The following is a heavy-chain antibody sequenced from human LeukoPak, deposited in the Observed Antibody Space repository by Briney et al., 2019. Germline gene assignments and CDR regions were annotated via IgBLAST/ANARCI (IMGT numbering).Heavy chain of an antibody. CDR1: GFTFSNYW. Sequence: GGSLRLSCLACGFTFSNYWIQWVRQAPRKGLEWVDNIKQDRGEKYYVDSVKSRFTISRDNAKDSLYLPMNSLRAEDTAVYYCARRYFDYWGQGTLVTVSS. V-gene: IGHV3-7*03. CDR2: IKQDRGEK. J-gene: IGHJ4*02. CDR3: ARRYFDY.